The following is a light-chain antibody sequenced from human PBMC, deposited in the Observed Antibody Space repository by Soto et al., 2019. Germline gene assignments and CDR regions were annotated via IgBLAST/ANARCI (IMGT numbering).Light chain of an antibody. CDR3: QRYDGY. J-gene: IGKJ2*01. V-gene: IGKV1-5*01. CDR2: DAS. CDR1: QTMSTW. Sequence: DSQMTQSPSTLSASVGDRVTITCRASQTMSTWLAWYQQKPVKAPKLLIYDASSLRRGVPSRFSGSGSGTEFTRTINSLQPDDFATYYCQRYDGYFGQGTKLEIK.